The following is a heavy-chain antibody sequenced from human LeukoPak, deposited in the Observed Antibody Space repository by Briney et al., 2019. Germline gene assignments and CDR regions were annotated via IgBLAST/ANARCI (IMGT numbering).Heavy chain of an antibody. Sequence: PGGSLRLSCAASGFTFSNYGIHWVRQAPGKGLEWVAVISYDGGNKYYADSVKGRCTISRDNSKNTVYLQMNSLRAEDTAVYYCAKEAGYSYGFDYWGQGTLVTVSS. V-gene: IGHV3-30*18. CDR3: AKEAGYSYGFDY. D-gene: IGHD5-18*01. CDR2: ISYDGGNK. J-gene: IGHJ4*02. CDR1: GFTFSNYG.